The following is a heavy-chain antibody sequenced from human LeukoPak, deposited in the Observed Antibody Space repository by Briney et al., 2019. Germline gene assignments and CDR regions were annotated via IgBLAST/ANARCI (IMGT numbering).Heavy chain of an antibody. CDR1: SSSLGSYY. Sequence: SETLSLTCTVSSSSLGSYYWNWLRQPAGKGLEWIGHIYTSGSTNYNPSLKSRVTMSVDTSKNQFSLKLNSVTAADTAFYYCAREYSSSSGKALDYWGQGTLVTVSS. D-gene: IGHD6-6*01. CDR2: IYTSGST. J-gene: IGHJ4*02. V-gene: IGHV4-4*07. CDR3: AREYSSSSGKALDY.